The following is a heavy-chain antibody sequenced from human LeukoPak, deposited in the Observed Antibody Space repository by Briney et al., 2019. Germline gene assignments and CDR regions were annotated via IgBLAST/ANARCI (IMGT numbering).Heavy chain of an antibody. Sequence: PGGSLRLPCAASGFTFGGYTMSWVRQAPGKGLQWVSTITSGGDYMYYADPVKGRFTISRDDSKNSLYLHMNSLRAEDTAVYYCARVSIFGVVIANDYWGQGTVVTVSS. J-gene: IGHJ4*02. V-gene: IGHV3-21*01. D-gene: IGHD3-16*02. CDR1: GFTFGGYT. CDR3: ARVSIFGVVIANDY. CDR2: ITSGGDYM.